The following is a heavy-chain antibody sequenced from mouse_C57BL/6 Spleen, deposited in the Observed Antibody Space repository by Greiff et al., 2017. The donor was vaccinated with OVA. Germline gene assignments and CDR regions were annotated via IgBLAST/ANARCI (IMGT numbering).Heavy chain of an antibody. CDR1: GFTFSSYG. J-gene: IGHJ4*01. D-gene: IGHD1-1*01. CDR2: ISSGGSYT. Sequence: DVMLVESGGDLVKPGGSLKLSCAASGFTFSSYGMSWVRQTPDKRLEWVATISSGGSYTYYPDSVKGRFTISRDNATNTLYLQMSSLKSEDTAMYYCARRDYYGSSYDYYAMDYWGQGTSVTVSS. CDR3: ARRDYYGSSYDYYAMDY. V-gene: IGHV5-6*02.